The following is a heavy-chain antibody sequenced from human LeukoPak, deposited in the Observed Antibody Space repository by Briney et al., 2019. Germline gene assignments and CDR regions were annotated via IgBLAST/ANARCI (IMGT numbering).Heavy chain of an antibody. D-gene: IGHD6-13*01. J-gene: IGHJ5*02. CDR1: GYTFTGYY. CDR3: ARGSSSWWWFDP. Sequence: ASVKVSCKASGYTFTGYYMHWVRQAPGQGLEWMGWINPNSGGTNYAQKFQGRVTMTRNTSISTAYMELSRLRSDDTAVYYCARGSSSWWWFDPWGQGTLVTVSS. CDR2: INPNSGGT. V-gene: IGHV1-2*02.